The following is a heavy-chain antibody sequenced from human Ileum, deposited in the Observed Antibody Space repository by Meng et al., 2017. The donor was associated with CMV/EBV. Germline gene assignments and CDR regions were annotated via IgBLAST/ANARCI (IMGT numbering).Heavy chain of an antibody. V-gene: IGHV4-34*01. D-gene: IGHD6-13*01. CDR2: INDNGDT. J-gene: IGHJ4*02. CDR1: GGSFSVYR. CDR3: ARGDIAASLEF. Sequence: VQLQQWGAALLKPSETLSLTCAVYGGSFSVYRWSWIRQPPGKGLQWIGEINDNGDTNYDPSLNSRVTISVDTSKKQFSLRLTSVTAADTAMYYCARGDIAASLEFWDQGTLVTVSS.